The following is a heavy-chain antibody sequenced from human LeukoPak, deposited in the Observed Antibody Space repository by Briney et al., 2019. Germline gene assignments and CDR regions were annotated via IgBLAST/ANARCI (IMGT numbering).Heavy chain of an antibody. J-gene: IGHJ4*02. CDR1: GFTFDDYA. CDR3: AREPQEGSSWHDY. Sequence: GGSLRLSCAASGFTFDDYAMHWVRQAPGKGLEWVSGISWNSGSIGYADSVKGRFTISRDNSKNTLYLQMNSLRAEDTAVYYCAREPQEGSSWHDYWGQGTLVTVSS. CDR2: ISWNSGSI. D-gene: IGHD6-13*01. V-gene: IGHV3-9*01.